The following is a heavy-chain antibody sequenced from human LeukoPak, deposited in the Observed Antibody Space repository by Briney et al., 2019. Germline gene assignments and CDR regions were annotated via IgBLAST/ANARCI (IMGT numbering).Heavy chain of an antibody. V-gene: IGHV4-30-2*01. J-gene: IGHJ4*02. Sequence: SETLSLTCAVSGGSISSGDCSWSWIRQPPGKGLEWIGYIYHSGSTYYNPSLKSRVTISVDRSKNQLSLKLSSVTAADTAVYYCARAPNYYDSSGYSPYFDYWGQGTLVTVSS. CDR1: GGSISSGDCS. D-gene: IGHD3-22*01. CDR3: ARAPNYYDSSGYSPYFDY. CDR2: IYHSGST.